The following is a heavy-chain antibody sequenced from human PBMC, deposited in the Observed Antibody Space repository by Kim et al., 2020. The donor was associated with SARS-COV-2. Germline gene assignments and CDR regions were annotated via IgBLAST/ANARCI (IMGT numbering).Heavy chain of an antibody. Sequence: KGRFTITRDNAKNSLYLQMNSLRAEDTAVYYCARSGYYYDSSGYYHFFDYWGQGTLVTVSS. V-gene: IGHV3-11*06. J-gene: IGHJ4*02. D-gene: IGHD3-22*01. CDR3: ARSGYYYDSSGYYHFFDY.